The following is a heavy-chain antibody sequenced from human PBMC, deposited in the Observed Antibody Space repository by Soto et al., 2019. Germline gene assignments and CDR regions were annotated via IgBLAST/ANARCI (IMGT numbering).Heavy chain of an antibody. D-gene: IGHD6-13*01. J-gene: IGHJ5*02. V-gene: IGHV4-39*01. Sequence: KPSETLSLTCTASGGAISSSSYYWGWIRQPPGKGLEWIGSIYYSGSTYYNPSLKSRVTISVDTSKNQFSLKLSSVTAADTAVYYCARCLIAAGGGWFDPWGQGTLVTFSS. CDR1: GGAISSSSYY. CDR3: ARCLIAAGGGWFDP. CDR2: IYYSGST.